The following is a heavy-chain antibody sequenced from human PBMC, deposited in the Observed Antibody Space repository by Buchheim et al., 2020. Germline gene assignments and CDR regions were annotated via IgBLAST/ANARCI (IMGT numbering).Heavy chain of an antibody. J-gene: IGHJ4*02. CDR3: AKLGWVGNTATEYY. CDR1: GFAFSIHA. D-gene: IGHD4-23*01. Sequence: EVQLLESGGGLVQPGGSLRLSCAASGFAFSIHAMTWVRQAPGKGLEWVSTLGSSGANTYYADSVKGRFIISRDNSKNSLYLQMNSLRAEDTAVYYCAKLGWVGNTATEYYWGQGTL. CDR2: LGSSGANT. V-gene: IGHV3-23*01.